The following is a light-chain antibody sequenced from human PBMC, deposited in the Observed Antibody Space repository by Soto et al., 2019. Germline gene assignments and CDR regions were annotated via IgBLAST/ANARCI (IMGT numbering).Light chain of an antibody. CDR2: EVS. V-gene: IGLV2-14*01. J-gene: IGLJ2*01. CDR1: SSDVGGYNY. CDR3: SSYTISSTLMV. Sequence: QSVLTQPASVSGSPGPSITISCTGTSSDVGGYNYVAWYQQHPGKAPKLMIYEVSNRPSWVSNGFAVYKSGTMASLTNSGLQAEDEADYYCSSYTISSTLMVFGGGTKLTVL.